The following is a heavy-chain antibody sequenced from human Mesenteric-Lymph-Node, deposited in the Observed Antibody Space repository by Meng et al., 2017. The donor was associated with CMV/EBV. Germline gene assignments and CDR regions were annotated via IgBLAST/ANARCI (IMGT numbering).Heavy chain of an antibody. D-gene: IGHD2-15*01. Sequence: SLKISCVASGFTFTDYAIHWVRQAPGKGLEWVSGISWNSGSTGYADSVKGRFTISRDNAKNSLYLQMNSLRAEDTALYYCVKDIVGSKSGDYYYGMDVWGQGTTVTVSS. CDR3: VKDIVGSKSGDYYYGMDV. V-gene: IGHV3-9*01. J-gene: IGHJ6*02. CDR2: ISWNSGST. CDR1: GFTFTDYA.